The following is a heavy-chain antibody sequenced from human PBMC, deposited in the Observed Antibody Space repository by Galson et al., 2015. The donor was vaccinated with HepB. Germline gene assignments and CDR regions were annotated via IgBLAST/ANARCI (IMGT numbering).Heavy chain of an antibody. D-gene: IGHD2-15*01. Sequence: SETLSLTCAVYGASFSGHYWSWIRQAPGKGLEWIGEINHSGSTFYNPSLKSRVTTSIDTSKSQFSLKLKSVTAADTAVYYCARGLLCSGGSCYSAAPLDYWGQGTVVTVSP. J-gene: IGHJ4*02. CDR1: GASFSGHY. CDR2: INHSGST. CDR3: ARGLLCSGGSCYSAAPLDY. V-gene: IGHV4-34*01.